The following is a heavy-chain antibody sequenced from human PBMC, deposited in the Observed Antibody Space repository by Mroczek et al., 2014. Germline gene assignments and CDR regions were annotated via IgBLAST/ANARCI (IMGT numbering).Heavy chain of an antibody. CDR1: GGSISSGSYY. D-gene: IGHD1-26*01. Sequence: QVQLQESGPGLVKPSQTLSLTCTVSGGSISSGSYYWSWIRQPAGKGLEWIGRIYTSGSTNYNPSLKSRVTISVDTSKNQFSLKLSSVTAADTAVYYCARFRSLVGATVFDYWGQGTLVTVSS. V-gene: IGHV4-61*02. CDR3: ARFRSLVGATVFDY. CDR2: IYTSGST. J-gene: IGHJ4*02.